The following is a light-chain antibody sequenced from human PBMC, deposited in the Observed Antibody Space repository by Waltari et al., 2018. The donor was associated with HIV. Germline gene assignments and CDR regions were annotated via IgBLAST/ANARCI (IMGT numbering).Light chain of an antibody. J-gene: IGKJ4*01. V-gene: IGKV3-11*01. Sequence: EFVLAQSPATLSLSPGERATLSCRASQSVSSFLAWYQQKAGQAPRLLIYDASNRAPGIPARFSGSGSGTDFTLTISRLEPEDVAVYYCQQRTNWPPGLSVGGGTKVEIK. CDR2: DAS. CDR3: QQRTNWPPGLS. CDR1: QSVSSF.